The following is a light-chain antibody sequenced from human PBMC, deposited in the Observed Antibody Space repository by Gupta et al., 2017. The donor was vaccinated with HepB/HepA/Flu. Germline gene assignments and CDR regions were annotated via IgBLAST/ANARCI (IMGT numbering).Light chain of an antibody. J-gene: IGKJ3*01. CDR2: DAS. Sequence: DIQMTQSPSSLSASVGDRVTITCQASQDISNYLNWYQQKPGKAPKLLIYDASNLETGVPSRFSGRGSGTDFTITISSLQPEDIATYYCQQYDNLLTFGPGTKVDIK. V-gene: IGKV1-33*01. CDR1: QDISNY. CDR3: QQYDNLLT.